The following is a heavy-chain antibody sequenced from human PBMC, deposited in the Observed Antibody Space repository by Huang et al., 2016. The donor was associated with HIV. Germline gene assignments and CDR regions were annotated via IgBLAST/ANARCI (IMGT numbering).Heavy chain of an antibody. CDR3: ARARGFLYDSTGYYSRYYFDS. Sequence: QVQLVQSGAEVKKPGASVKVSCKASGFNFNNYDFNWVRQASGQGREGMGWMNPKSGNTGYAKKFQGRVTITRNTSITTAYMELRSLRSEDTAVYYCARARGFLYDSTGYYSRYYFDSWGQGTLVTISS. CDR1: GFNFNNYD. V-gene: IGHV1-8*03. CDR2: MNPKSGNT. D-gene: IGHD3-22*01. J-gene: IGHJ4*02.